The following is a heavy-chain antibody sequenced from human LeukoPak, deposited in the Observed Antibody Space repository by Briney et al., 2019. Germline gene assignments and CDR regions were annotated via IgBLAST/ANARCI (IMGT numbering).Heavy chain of an antibody. D-gene: IGHD3-10*01. J-gene: IGHJ5*02. CDR1: GFTFSSYW. Sequence: GGSLRLSCAGSGFTFSSYWMSWVRQAPGKGLEWVANIHQGGSEKQYMDSVNRRFTISRDNAKNSLPLQMNSLRVEDTAVYYCARDVNYYGLGNRWGQGTLVTVSS. V-gene: IGHV3-7*01. CDR3: ARDVNYYGLGNR. CDR2: IHQGGSEK.